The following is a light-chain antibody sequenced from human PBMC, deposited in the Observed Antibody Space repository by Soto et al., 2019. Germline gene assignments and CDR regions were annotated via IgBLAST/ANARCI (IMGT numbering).Light chain of an antibody. V-gene: IGLV2-18*02. CDR2: AVH. CDR1: SSDVGSYNH. J-gene: IGLJ1*01. CDR3: NSYTSSSTLV. Sequence: QSVLAQPPSVSGSPGQSVTISCTGTSSDVGSYNHVSWYQHPPGTAPKLIIYAVHERPSGVSNRFSGSKSGDTASLTISGLQPEDEADYYCNSYTSSSTLVFGTGTKVTVL.